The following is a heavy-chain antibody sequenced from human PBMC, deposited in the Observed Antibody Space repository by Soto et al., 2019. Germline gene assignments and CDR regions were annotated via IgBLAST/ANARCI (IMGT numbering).Heavy chain of an antibody. D-gene: IGHD3-3*01. J-gene: IGHJ6*02. CDR1: GFTFSSYG. V-gene: IGHV3-30*18. CDR3: AKDLITIFGVAKGYYYYGMDV. Sequence: QVQLVESGGGVVQPGRSLRLSCAASGFTFSSYGMHWVRQAPGKGLEWVAVISYDGSNKYYADSVKGRFTISRDNSKNTLYLQMNSLRAEDTAVYYCAKDLITIFGVAKGYYYYGMDVWGQGTTVTVSS. CDR2: ISYDGSNK.